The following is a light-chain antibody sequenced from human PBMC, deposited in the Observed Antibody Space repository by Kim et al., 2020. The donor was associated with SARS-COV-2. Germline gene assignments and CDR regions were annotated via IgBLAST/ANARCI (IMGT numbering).Light chain of an antibody. CDR1: NLGDKY. V-gene: IGLV3-1*01. Sequence: SYELTQPPSVSVSPGQTATITCSGDNLGDKYAFWYQQKPGQSPVLVLYQDVKRPSGIPERFSGSNSGNTATLTISETQAMDEADYYCQAWDSSTAVFGGGTQLTVL. CDR2: QDV. J-gene: IGLJ7*01. CDR3: QAWDSSTAV.